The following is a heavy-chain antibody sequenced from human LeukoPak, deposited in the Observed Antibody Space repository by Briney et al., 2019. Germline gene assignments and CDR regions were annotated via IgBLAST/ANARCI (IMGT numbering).Heavy chain of an antibody. CDR2: ISWNSGSI. CDR3: AKDSSDTGIVGATYFDY. V-gene: IGHV3-9*03. J-gene: IGHJ4*02. CDR1: GFTFDDYA. D-gene: IGHD1-26*01. Sequence: GGSLRLSCAASGFTFDDYAMHWVRQAPGKGLEWVSGISWNSGSIGYADSVKGRFTISRDNAKNSLYLQMNSLRAEDVALYYCAKDSSDTGIVGATYFDYWGQGTLVTVSS.